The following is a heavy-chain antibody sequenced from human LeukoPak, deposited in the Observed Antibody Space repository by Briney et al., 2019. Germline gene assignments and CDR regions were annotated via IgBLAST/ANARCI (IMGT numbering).Heavy chain of an antibody. V-gene: IGHV4-30-2*01. CDR2: IYHSGST. J-gene: IGHJ4*02. D-gene: IGHD3-3*01. CDR3: ARDSNDFWSGYYLFDY. CDR1: GGSISSGGYY. Sequence: SQTLSLTCTVSGGSISSGGYYWSWIRQPPGKGLEWIGYIYHSGSTYYNPSLKSRVTISVDRSKNQFSLKLSSVTAADTAVYYCARDSNDFWSGYYLFDYWGQGTLVTVSS.